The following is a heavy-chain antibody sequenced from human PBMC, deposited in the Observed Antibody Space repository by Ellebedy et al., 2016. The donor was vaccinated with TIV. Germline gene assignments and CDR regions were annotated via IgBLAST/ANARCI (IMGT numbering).Heavy chain of an antibody. D-gene: IGHD6-6*01. CDR3: AKDREYSSYYDMGDGAFDF. V-gene: IGHV3-23*01. CDR1: GFTFNKYV. CDR2: ISVSNGNT. Sequence: GESLKISXAASGFTFNKYVMSWVRQAPGKGLEWVSAISVSNGNTYYADSVKGRFSISRDISKNTVYLQLKSLRADDTAVYYCAKDREYSSYYDMGDGAFDFWGQGTVVTVSS. J-gene: IGHJ3*01.